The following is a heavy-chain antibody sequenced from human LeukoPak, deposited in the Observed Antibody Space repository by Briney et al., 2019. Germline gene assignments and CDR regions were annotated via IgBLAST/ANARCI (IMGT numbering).Heavy chain of an antibody. CDR2: INHSGST. CDR1: GGSFSGYY. J-gene: IGHJ3*02. CDR3: ARGSGIAAAGTVEGAFDI. Sequence: PSETLSLTCAVYGGSFSGYYWSWIRQPPGKGLEWIGEINHSGSTNYNPSLKSRVTISVDTSKNQFSLKLSSVTAADTAVYYCARGSGIAAAGTVEGAFDIWGQGTMVTVSS. V-gene: IGHV4-34*01. D-gene: IGHD6-13*01.